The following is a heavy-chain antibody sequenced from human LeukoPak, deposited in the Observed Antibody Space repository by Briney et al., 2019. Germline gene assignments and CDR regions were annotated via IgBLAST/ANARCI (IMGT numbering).Heavy chain of an antibody. V-gene: IGHV4-59*01. CDR1: GGSISSYY. CDR3: ARSDYYDSSGLLTDY. CDR2: IYYSGST. Sequence: SETLSLTCTASGGSISSYYWSWIRQPPGKGLEWIGYIYYSGSTNYNPSLKSRVTISVDTSKNQFSLKLSSVTAADTAVYYCARSDYYDSSGLLTDYWGQGTLVTVSS. J-gene: IGHJ4*02. D-gene: IGHD3-22*01.